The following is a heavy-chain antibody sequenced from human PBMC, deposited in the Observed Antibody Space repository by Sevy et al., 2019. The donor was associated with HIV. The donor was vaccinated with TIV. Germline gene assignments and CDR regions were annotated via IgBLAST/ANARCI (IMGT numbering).Heavy chain of an antibody. D-gene: IGHD4-4*01. V-gene: IGHV4-39*02. CDR1: GGSISSGSYY. Sequence: SETLSLTCTVSGGSISSGSYYWGWIRQSPGKGLEWIGTISYSGTTYYNPSLKSRVTISADTSKNQFSLNLSSVTAADTATYYCARGYDHSNQYYYYYYMDVWGKGTTVTVSS. CDR2: ISYSGTT. CDR3: ARGYDHSNQYYYYYYMDV. J-gene: IGHJ6*03.